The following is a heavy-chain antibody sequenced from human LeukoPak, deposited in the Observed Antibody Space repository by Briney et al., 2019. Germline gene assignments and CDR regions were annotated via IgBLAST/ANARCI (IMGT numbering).Heavy chain of an antibody. D-gene: IGHD1-26*01. Sequence: GGSLRLSCVVSGIIFRDAWMNWVRQTPGKGLEWVGLIKSKVDGGTTDYADSVKGRFTISRDNSKNTLYLQVNSLRAEDTAVYYCAKGGKWDVTPFDYWGQGTLVTVSS. V-gene: IGHV3-15*07. CDR2: IKSKVDGGTT. CDR1: GIIFRDAW. J-gene: IGHJ4*02. CDR3: AKGGKWDVTPFDY.